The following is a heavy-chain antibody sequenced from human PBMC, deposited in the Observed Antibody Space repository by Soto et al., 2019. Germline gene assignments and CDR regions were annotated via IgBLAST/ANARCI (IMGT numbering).Heavy chain of an antibody. J-gene: IGHJ4*02. CDR3: ARHGKFLSGGAEY. D-gene: IGHD2-21*01. Sequence: QLQLQESGPGLLKPSETLSLTCTVSGGSISSSNYYWGWIRQPPGKGLEWIGSIYYSGYTYYNPSLKSRVTISVDTSKNQFSLKLSSVTAADTAVYHCARHGKFLSGGAEYWGQGTLVTVSS. CDR1: GGSISSSNYY. CDR2: IYYSGYT. V-gene: IGHV4-39*01.